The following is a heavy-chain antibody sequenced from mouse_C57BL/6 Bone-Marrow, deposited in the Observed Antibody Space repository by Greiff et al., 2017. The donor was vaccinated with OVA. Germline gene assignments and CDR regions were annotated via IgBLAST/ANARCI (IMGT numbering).Heavy chain of an antibody. CDR2: IHPNSGST. CDR3: ARRGIYYDYDRGDYYAMDY. D-gene: IGHD2-4*01. CDR1: GYTFTSYW. J-gene: IGHJ4*01. Sequence: QVQLQQPGAELVKPGASVKLSCKASGYTFTSYWMHWVKQRPGQGLEWIGMIHPNSGSTNYNEKFKSKATLTVDKSSSTAYMQVSSLTSEDSAVYCCARRGIYYDYDRGDYYAMDYWGQGTSVTVSS. V-gene: IGHV1-64*01.